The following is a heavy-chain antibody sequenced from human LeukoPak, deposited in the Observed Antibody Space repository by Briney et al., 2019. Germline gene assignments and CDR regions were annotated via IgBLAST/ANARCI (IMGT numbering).Heavy chain of an antibody. CDR2: IYYSGST. Sequence: SETLSLTCTVSGGSISSSSYYWGWIRQPPGKGLEWIGSIYYSGSTYYNPSLKSRVTISVDTSKNQLSLKLSSVTAADSAVYYCARQIVLLWFGELTNFDYWGQGTLVTVSS. V-gene: IGHV4-39*01. D-gene: IGHD3-10*01. CDR3: ARQIVLLWFGELTNFDY. J-gene: IGHJ4*02. CDR1: GGSISSSSYY.